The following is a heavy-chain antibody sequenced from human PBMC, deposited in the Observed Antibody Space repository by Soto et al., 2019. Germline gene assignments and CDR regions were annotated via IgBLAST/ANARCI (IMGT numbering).Heavy chain of an antibody. D-gene: IGHD3-10*01. V-gene: IGHV4-31*03. CDR2: IYYSGSA. J-gene: IGHJ4*02. Sequence: SETLSLSCTVSGGSISTGGYYWSWIRQHPGKGLEWIGYIYYSGSAYYNPSLQSRLTMSVDTSKNQFSLKLNSVTAADTAVYYCARFYYASGSLIVRAPDYWGQGTLVTVSS. CDR1: GGSISTGGYY. CDR3: ARFYYASGSLIVRAPDY.